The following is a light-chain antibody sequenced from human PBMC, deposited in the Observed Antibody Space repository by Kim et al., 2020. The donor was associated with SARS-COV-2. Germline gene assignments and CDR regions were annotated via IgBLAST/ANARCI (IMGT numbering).Light chain of an antibody. V-gene: IGLV3-1*01. CDR1: KLGEKY. CDR2: QDR. Sequence: SYELTQPPSVSVSLGQTASITCSGDKLGEKYACWYQQKPGQSPVLVIYQDRKRPSGIPERFSGSNSGNTATLTISETQAMDEADYYCQAWDSSTGGVFGG. J-gene: IGLJ2*01. CDR3: QAWDSSTGGV.